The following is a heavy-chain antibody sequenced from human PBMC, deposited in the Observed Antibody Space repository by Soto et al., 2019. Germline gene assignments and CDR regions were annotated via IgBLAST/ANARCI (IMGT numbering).Heavy chain of an antibody. V-gene: IGHV1-69*12. J-gene: IGHJ4*02. CDR2: ISPGIDIR. Sequence: QVQLVQSGAEVKKPGSSVKVSCKASGGTFSTYTLYWVRQAPGQGLEWMGGISPGIDIRDYAQRFQGRVTITAHASTSTVYMQLSTLISEDTAFYYCAGGMCFGGSCYLDVWGQGTLVTVSS. CDR1: GGTFSTYT. D-gene: IGHD2-15*01. CDR3: AGGMCFGGSCYLDV.